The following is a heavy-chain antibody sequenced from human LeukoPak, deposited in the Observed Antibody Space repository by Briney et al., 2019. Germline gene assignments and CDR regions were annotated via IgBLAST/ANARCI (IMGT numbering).Heavy chain of an antibody. CDR2: IYASGST. V-gene: IGHV4-4*07. CDR1: GGSISSYY. CDR3: ERDLIFGVDNWFDP. Sequence: SETLSLTCTLSGGSISSYYWRWIRQPAGKGLESIGRIYASGSTNYNPSLKSRVTMSVDTSKNQFSLKLSSVTAADTAVYYCERDLIFGVDNWFDPWGQGTLVTVSS. D-gene: IGHD3-3*01. J-gene: IGHJ5*02.